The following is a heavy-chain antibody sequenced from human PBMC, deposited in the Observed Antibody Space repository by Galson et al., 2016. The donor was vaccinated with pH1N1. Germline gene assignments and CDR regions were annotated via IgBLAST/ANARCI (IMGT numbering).Heavy chain of an antibody. CDR2: IYHSGST. CDR1: LYPISRGFY. CDR3: TRRLSGWEPLDY. Sequence: SETLSLTCVVSLYPISRGFYWDWVRQSPGKGLEWIGSIYHSGSTYYNPSLRSRVTLSVETSKNQFSLKMSSVTAADTAVYYCTRRLSGWEPLDYWGQGTLVTVSS. V-gene: IGHV4-38-2*01. D-gene: IGHD1-26*01. J-gene: IGHJ4*02.